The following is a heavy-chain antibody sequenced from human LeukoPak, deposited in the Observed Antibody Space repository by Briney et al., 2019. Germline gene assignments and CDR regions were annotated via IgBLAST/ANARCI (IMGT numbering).Heavy chain of an antibody. CDR1: GFTFSRYA. J-gene: IGHJ4*02. CDR3: ARDTFQPGLIDS. D-gene: IGHD2-2*01. Sequence: GGSLRLSCAASGFTFSRYAMNWVRQAPGKGLEWVSYINTDSSDVHYADSVKGRFTISRDNARNTLYLQLSSLRAEDSAVYYCARDTFQPGLIDSWGQGTLVTVSS. V-gene: IGHV3-21*05. CDR2: INTDSSDV.